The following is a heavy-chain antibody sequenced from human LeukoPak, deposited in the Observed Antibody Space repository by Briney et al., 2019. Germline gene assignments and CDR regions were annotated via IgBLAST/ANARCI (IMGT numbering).Heavy chain of an antibody. J-gene: IGHJ4*02. D-gene: IGHD4-23*01. Sequence: PGRSLRLSCAASGFTFSSYAMHWVRQAPGKGLEWVAVISYDGSNKYYADSVKGRLTISRDNSKNTLYLQMNSLRAEDTAVYYCAKERKLLPFDCWGQGTLVTVSS. V-gene: IGHV3-30-3*01. CDR2: ISYDGSNK. CDR1: GFTFSSYA. CDR3: AKERKLLPFDC.